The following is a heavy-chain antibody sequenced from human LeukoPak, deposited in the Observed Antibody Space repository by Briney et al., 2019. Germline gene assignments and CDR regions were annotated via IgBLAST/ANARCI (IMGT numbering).Heavy chain of an antibody. J-gene: IGHJ4*02. CDR3: AREPNYSGSYLPDY. CDR2: IYSSGST. D-gene: IGHD1-26*01. CDR1: GGSISSYY. V-gene: IGHV4-4*07. Sequence: PSETLSLTCTVHGGSISSYYWSWIRQPAGKGLEWIGRIYSSGSTNYNPSLKSRVIMSVDTSQNQFSLKLTSVTAADTAVYYCAREPNYSGSYLPDYWGQGTLVTVSS.